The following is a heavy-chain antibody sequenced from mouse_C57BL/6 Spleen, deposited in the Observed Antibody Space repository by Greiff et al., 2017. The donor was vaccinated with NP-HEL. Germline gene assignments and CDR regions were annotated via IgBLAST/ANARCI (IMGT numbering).Heavy chain of an antibody. J-gene: IGHJ2*01. D-gene: IGHD2-4*01. CDR2: VYPYNGGT. V-gene: IGHV1-36*01. Sequence: EVQLQQSGPVLVKPGPSVKISCKASGFTFTDYYMHWVKQSYGKSLEWIGLVYPYNGGTSYNQKFKGKATLTVDTSSSTAYMELNSLTSEDSAVYYCASILIYYDSTEGVFDYWGQGTTLTVSS. CDR1: GFTFTDYY. CDR3: ASILIYYDSTEGVFDY.